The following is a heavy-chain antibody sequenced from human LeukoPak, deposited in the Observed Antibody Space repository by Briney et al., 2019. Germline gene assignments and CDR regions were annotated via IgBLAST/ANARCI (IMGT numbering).Heavy chain of an antibody. Sequence: SETLSLTCTVSGGSISSYYWSWIRQPPGKGLEWIGYIYYTGSSSYNPSLRSRVTISADTSKNQFSLKLSSVTAADTAVYYCASRKLGNDYWGQGTLVTVSS. J-gene: IGHJ4*01. CDR2: IYYTGSS. CDR1: GGSISSYY. V-gene: IGHV4-59*01. CDR3: ASRKLGNDY. D-gene: IGHD7-27*01.